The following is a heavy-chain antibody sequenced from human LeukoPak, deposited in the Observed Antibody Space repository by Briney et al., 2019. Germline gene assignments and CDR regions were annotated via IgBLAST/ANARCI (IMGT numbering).Heavy chain of an antibody. D-gene: IGHD6-13*01. J-gene: IGHJ6*02. V-gene: IGHV3-21*01. CDR2: ISSSTNYI. CDR1: GFTFSTYA. Sequence: PGGSLRLSCAASGFTFSTYAMSWVRQAAGKGLEWVSSISSSTNYIYYADSVKGRFTISRDNAKNSLYLQMNSLRAEDTAVYYCARDGSSSWDPGHGMDVWGQGTTVTVSS. CDR3: ARDGSSSWDPGHGMDV.